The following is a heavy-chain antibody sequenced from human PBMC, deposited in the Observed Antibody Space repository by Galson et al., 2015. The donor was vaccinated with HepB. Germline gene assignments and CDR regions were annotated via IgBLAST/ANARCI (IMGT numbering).Heavy chain of an antibody. Sequence: SLRLSCAASGFTFSSYGMHWVRQAPGKGLEWVAVIWYDGSNKYYADSVKGRFTISRDNSKNTLYLQMNSLRAEDTAVYYCARSPPPVNIAAAGILGYWGQGTLVTVSS. CDR2: IWYDGSNK. J-gene: IGHJ4*02. D-gene: IGHD6-13*01. CDR3: ARSPPPVNIAAAGILGY. V-gene: IGHV3-33*08. CDR1: GFTFSSYG.